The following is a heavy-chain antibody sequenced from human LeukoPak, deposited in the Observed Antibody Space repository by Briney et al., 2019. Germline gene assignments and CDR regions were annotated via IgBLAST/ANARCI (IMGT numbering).Heavy chain of an antibody. V-gene: IGHV5-51*01. CDR3: ARHRDYGGNNDYYYYYMDV. D-gene: IGHD4-23*01. CDR1: GYRFTSYW. Sequence: GESLKISCKGSGYRFTSYWIGWVRQMPGKGLEWMGIIYPGDSDTRYSPSFQGQVTISADKSISTAYLQWSSLKASDTAMYYSARHRDYGGNNDYYYYYMDVWGKGTTVTVSS. J-gene: IGHJ6*03. CDR2: IYPGDSDT.